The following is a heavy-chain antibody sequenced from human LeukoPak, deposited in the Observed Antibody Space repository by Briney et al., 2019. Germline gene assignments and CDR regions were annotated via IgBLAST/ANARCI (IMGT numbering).Heavy chain of an antibody. V-gene: IGHV4-34*01. J-gene: IGHJ4*02. CDR2: INHSGST. CDR3: ARGHSGSYFDY. CDR1: GGSFSGYY. Sequence: SETLSLTCAVHGGSFSGYYWSWIRQPPGKGLEWIGEINHSGSTNYNPSLKSRVTISVDTSKNQFSLKLSSVTAADTAVYYCARGHSGSYFDYWGQGTLVTVSS. D-gene: IGHD1-26*01.